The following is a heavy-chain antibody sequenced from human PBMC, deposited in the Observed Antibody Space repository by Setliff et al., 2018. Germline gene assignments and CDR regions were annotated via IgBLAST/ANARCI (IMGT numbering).Heavy chain of an antibody. D-gene: IGHD1-26*01. CDR2: ISSSGSKI. Sequence: PGGSLRLSCAASGFTFSSYEMNWVRQAPGKGLEWVSYISSSGSKIYYVDSVKGRFTISRDNAKNSLDLQMNSLRAEDTAVYYCARDTVGDIGAFDIWGQGTMVTVSS. CDR3: ARDTVGDIGAFDI. J-gene: IGHJ3*02. CDR1: GFTFSSYE. V-gene: IGHV3-48*03.